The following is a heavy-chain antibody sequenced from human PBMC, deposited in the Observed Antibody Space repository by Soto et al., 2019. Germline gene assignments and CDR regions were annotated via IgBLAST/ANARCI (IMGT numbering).Heavy chain of an antibody. CDR3: ARGHTILES. Sequence: QVQLVDSGGTLVEPGGSLRLSCTGSGFTFSDNYMTWVRQAPGKRLEWVSYITNTGRATSYSDSVKGRFTISRDNAKNSLYLQMSSLRAEDTAVYYCARGHTILESWGRGTLVTVSS. V-gene: IGHV3-11*01. CDR1: GFTFSDNY. CDR2: ITNTGRAT. D-gene: IGHD3-10*01. J-gene: IGHJ4*02.